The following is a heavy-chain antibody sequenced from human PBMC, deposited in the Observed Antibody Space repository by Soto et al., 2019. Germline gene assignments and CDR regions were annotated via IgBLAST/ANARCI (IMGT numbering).Heavy chain of an antibody. D-gene: IGHD2-21*01. Sequence: SWNRQAPRKGLEWVSGSSGGEGSTYYADSVKGRFTISRVKSKNTLYLQTNSLRAEDTAVFFFQAEDGIRDL. CDR2: SSGGEGST. CDR3: QAEDGIRDL. V-gene: IGHV3-23*01. J-gene: IGHJ2*01.